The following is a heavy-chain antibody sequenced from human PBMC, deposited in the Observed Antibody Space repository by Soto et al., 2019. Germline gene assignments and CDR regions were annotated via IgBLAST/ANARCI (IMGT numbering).Heavy chain of an antibody. D-gene: IGHD3-16*01. CDR2: MYYNGNI. CDR1: GGSISNYY. Sequence: SETLSLTCNVSGGSISNYYWTWIRQSPEKGLEWIGYMYYNGNINYSPSLKSRVTISIDTSKNQFSLTLKSVSAADTAVYYCASGGNWFDPWGQGVLVTVSS. V-gene: IGHV4-59*01. CDR3: ASGGNWFDP. J-gene: IGHJ5*02.